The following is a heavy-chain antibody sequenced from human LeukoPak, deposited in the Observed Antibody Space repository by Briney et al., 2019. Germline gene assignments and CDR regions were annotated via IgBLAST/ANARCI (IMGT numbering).Heavy chain of an antibody. Sequence: ASVKVSCKASGYTFTSYYMHWVRQAPGRGLEWMGIINPSGGSTSYAQKFQGRVTMIRDTSTSTVYMELSSLRSEDTAVYYCARGEESSQWRTNWFDPWGQGTLVTVSS. D-gene: IGHD6-19*01. J-gene: IGHJ5*02. CDR2: INPSGGST. V-gene: IGHV1-46*01. CDR3: ARGEESSQWRTNWFDP. CDR1: GYTFTSYY.